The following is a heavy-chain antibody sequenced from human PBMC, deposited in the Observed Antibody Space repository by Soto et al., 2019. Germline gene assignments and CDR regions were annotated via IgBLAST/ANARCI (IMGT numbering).Heavy chain of an antibody. J-gene: IGHJ4*02. CDR3: AKCEWIQLSVAPLD. Sequence: QPGGSLRLSCAASGFTFSSYAMSWVRQAPGKGLEWVSAISGSGGSTYYADSVKGRFTISRDNSKNTLYLQMNSLRAEDTAVYYCAKCEWIQLSVAPLDWGQGTLVTVSS. CDR2: ISGSGGST. CDR1: GFTFSSYA. D-gene: IGHD5-18*01. V-gene: IGHV3-23*01.